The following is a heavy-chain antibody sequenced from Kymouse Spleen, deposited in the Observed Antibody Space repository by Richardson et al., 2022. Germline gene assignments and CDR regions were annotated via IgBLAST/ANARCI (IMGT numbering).Heavy chain of an antibody. V-gene: IGHV1-2*04. Sequence: QVQLVQSGAEVKKPGASVKVSCKASGYTFTGYYMHWVRQAPGQGLEWMGWINPNSGGTNYAQKFQGWVTMTRDTSISTAYMELSRLRSDDTAVYYCARGRFTMVQRDWFDPWGQGTLVTVSS. J-gene: IGHJ5*02. D-gene: IGHD3-10*01. CDR1: GYTFTGYY. CDR2: INPNSGGT. CDR3: ARGRFTMVQRDWFDP.